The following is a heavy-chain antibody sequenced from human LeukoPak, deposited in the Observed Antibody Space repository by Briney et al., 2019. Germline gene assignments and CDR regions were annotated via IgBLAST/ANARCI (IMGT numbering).Heavy chain of an antibody. Sequence: GASAKVSCKVSGYTLTELSMHWVRQAPGKGLEWMGGFDPEDGETIYAQKFQGRVTMTEDTSTDTAYMELSSLRSEDTAVYYCATAFRVQLWLNAFDIWGQGTMVTVSS. J-gene: IGHJ3*02. CDR3: ATAFRVQLWLNAFDI. CDR2: FDPEDGET. V-gene: IGHV1-24*01. D-gene: IGHD5-18*01. CDR1: GYTLTELS.